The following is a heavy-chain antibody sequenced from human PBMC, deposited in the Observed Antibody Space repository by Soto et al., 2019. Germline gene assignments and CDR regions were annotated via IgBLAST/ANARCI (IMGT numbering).Heavy chain of an antibody. CDR3: ARAQGGLAHDAFDI. CDR1: GFTFSSYS. V-gene: IGHV3-21*01. J-gene: IGHJ3*02. Sequence: GGSLRLSCAASGFTFSSYSMNWVRQAPGKGLEWVSSISSSSSYIYYADSVKGRFTISRDNAKNSLYLQMNSLRAEDTAVYYCARAQGGLAHDAFDIWAQGTMVTVSS. CDR2: ISSSSSYI.